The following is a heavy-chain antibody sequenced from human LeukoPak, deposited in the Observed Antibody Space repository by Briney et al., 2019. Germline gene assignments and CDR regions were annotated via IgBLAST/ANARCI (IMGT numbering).Heavy chain of an antibody. J-gene: IGHJ4*02. CDR2: ISGSGSST. CDR1: GFTFSSYG. V-gene: IGHV3-23*01. CDR3: AIMYSSSPLDY. Sequence: GGSLRLSCAASGFTFSSYGMSWVRQAPGKGLEWVSAISGSGSSTYYADSVKGRFTISRDSSKNTLYLQMNSLRAEDTAVYYCAIMYSSSPLDYWGQGTLVTVSS. D-gene: IGHD6-6*01.